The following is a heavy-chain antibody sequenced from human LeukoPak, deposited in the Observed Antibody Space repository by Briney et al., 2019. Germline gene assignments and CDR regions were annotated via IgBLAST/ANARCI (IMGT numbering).Heavy chain of an antibody. CDR2: IKEDGSEI. CDR3: ARDLTPLIQVWPRSLDYNYGMDV. V-gene: IGHV3-7*01. CDR1: GFTFSNYY. Sequence: GGSLRLSCAASGFTFSNYYMNWVRQAPGKGLEWVANIKEDGSEIYYVDVVKGRFTISRDNANNSLYLQMNSLRVEDTAVCYCARDLTPLIQVWPRSLDYNYGMDVWGQGTTVTVSS. J-gene: IGHJ6*02. D-gene: IGHD5-18*01.